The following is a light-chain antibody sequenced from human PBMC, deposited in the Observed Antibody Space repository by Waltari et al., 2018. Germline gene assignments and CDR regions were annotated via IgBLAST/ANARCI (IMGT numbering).Light chain of an antibody. CDR2: DSS. V-gene: IGKV3D-11*01. Sequence: IVLTQSPANLSLSPGATATLPCRARQGLRGYLAWNHQKPGEVPGRLTDDSSDRAPAIPARVSGGGDETDFTCTTSSRGPEEVAVYECQLRTYGAFGEGTKVEIK. CDR1: QGLRGY. J-gene: IGKJ2*01. CDR3: QLRTYGA.